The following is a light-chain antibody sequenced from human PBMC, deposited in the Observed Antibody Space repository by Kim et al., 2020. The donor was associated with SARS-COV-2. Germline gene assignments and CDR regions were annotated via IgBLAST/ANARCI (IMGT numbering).Light chain of an antibody. J-gene: IGKJ4*01. CDR2: GTS. CDR1: QSVGSSY. CDR3: QQYNSSPFT. V-gene: IGKV3-20*01. Sequence: EILLTQSPGTLSLSPGERASLSCRASQSVGSSYLAWYQQKPGQAPRLLIYGTSSRATGIPDRFSCGGSGTDFTLTISRLEPEDSAVYYCQQYNSSPFTFGGGTKVEI.